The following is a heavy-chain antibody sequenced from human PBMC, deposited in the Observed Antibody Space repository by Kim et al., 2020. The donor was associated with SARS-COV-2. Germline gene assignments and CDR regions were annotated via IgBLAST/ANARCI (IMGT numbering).Heavy chain of an antibody. CDR3: AKDTIFGVVIMRGGWFDP. V-gene: IGHV3-23*01. J-gene: IGHJ5*02. CDR2: ISGSGGST. D-gene: IGHD3-3*01. Sequence: GGSLRLSCAASGFTFSSYAMSWVRQAPGKGLEWVSAISGSGGSTYYADSVKGRFTISRDNSKNTLYLQMNSLRAEDTAVYYCAKDTIFGVVIMRGGWFDPWGQGTLVTVSS. CDR1: GFTFSSYA.